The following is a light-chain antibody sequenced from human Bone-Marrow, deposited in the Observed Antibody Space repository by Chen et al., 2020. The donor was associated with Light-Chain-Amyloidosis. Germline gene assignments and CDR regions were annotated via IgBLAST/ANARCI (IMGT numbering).Light chain of an antibody. J-gene: IGLJ3*02. CDR1: NIGSTS. V-gene: IGLV3-21*02. CDR2: DDR. Sequence: YVLTQPSSVSVAPGQTATIDCGGNNIGSTSVHWYQQPPGQAPLLVVYDDRDRPSGIPERLSGSNSGNTATLTISRVEAGDEADYYCQVWDRSSDRPVFGGGTKLTVL. CDR3: QVWDRSSDRPV.